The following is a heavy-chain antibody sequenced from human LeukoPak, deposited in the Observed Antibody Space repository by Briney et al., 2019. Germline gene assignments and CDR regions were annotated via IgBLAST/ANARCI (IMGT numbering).Heavy chain of an antibody. D-gene: IGHD3-16*02. V-gene: IGHV3-21*01. Sequence: GGSLRLSCAASGFTFSSYEMNWVRQAPGKGLEWVSSISSSRSYIYYADSLKGRFTISRDNANSSLYLQIHSLRVEDTAIYYCARDPLYFSGSYRSPFDLWGQGILVTVSS. CDR3: ARDPLYFSGSYRSPFDL. J-gene: IGHJ4*02. CDR2: ISSSRSYI. CDR1: GFTFSSYE.